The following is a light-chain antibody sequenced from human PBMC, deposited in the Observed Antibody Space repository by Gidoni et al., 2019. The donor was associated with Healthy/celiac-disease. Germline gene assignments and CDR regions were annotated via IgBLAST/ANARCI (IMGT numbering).Light chain of an antibody. CDR3: AAWDDSLSGPWV. V-gene: IGLV1-47*01. Sequence: QSVLAQPPSGSGTPGQRVTISCSGSSSNIGSNYVCLYQQLPGTAPNLLLYRNNQRHSGVPDRFSGSKSGTSASLAISGLRSDDEADYYCAAWDDSLSGPWVFGGGTKLTVL. CDR2: RNN. J-gene: IGLJ3*02. CDR1: SSNIGSNY.